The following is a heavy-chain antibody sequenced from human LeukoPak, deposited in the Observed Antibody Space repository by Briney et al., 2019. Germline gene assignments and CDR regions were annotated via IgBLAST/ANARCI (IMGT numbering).Heavy chain of an antibody. CDR2: IYHSGST. CDR3: ARSLLLTGDPVRSFDY. V-gene: IGHV4-30-2*01. Sequence: SQTLSLTCTVSGGTISSGGYYWSWVRQPPGKGLEWIGYIYHSGSTYYNPSLKSRVTISVDRSKNQFSLKLSSVTAADTAVYYCARSLLLTGDPVRSFDYWGQGTLVTVTS. D-gene: IGHD7-27*01. J-gene: IGHJ4*02. CDR1: GGTISSGGYY.